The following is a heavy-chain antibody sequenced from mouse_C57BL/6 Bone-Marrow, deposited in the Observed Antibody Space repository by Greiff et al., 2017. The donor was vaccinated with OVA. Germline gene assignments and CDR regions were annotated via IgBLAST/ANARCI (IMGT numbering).Heavy chain of an antibody. D-gene: IGHD1-1*01. CDR2: IYPRDGST. Sequence: QVQLQQSDAELVKPGASVKLSCKASGYTFTDHTIHWMKQRPEQGLEWIGYIYPRDGSTKYHEKFKGKATLTADKSSSTAYMQLNSLTSEDSAVYVCAGGYYYGGSCWFAYWGQGTLVTVSA. CDR1: GYTFTDHT. J-gene: IGHJ3*01. V-gene: IGHV1-78*01. CDR3: AGGYYYGGSCWFAY.